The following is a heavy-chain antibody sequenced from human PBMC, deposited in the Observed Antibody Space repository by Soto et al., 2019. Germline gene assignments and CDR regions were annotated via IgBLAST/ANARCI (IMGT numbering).Heavy chain of an antibody. V-gene: IGHV3-23*01. CDR2: ISGSGGST. Sequence: WVRKAKRKGLEWVSAISGSGGSTYYADSVKGRFTISRDNSKNTLYLQMNSLRAEDTAVYYCAKVGGYYYDSSGSYSVYWGQGTLLTVSS. D-gene: IGHD3-22*01. CDR3: AKVGGYYYDSSGSYSVY. J-gene: IGHJ4*02.